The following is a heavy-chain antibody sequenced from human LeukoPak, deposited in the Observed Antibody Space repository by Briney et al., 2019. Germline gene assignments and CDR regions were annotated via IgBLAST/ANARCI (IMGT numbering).Heavy chain of an antibody. V-gene: IGHV3-23*01. CDR1: GFTFRSYA. CDR3: ATGELPWHFDH. J-gene: IGHJ4*02. Sequence: GGSLRLSCAASGFTFRSYAMSWVRQAPGKGLEWASAISGSGGSTYYADSVKGRFTISRDNSKNTLYLQMNSLRAEDTAVYYCATGELPWHFDHWGQGTLVTVSS. CDR2: ISGSGGST. D-gene: IGHD1-26*01.